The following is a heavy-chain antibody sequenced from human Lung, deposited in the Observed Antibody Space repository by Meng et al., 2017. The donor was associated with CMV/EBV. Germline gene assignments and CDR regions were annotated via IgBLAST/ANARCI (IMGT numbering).Heavy chain of an antibody. V-gene: IGHV1-2*02. CDR3: ARGTGGGGDALDI. D-gene: IGHD1-1*01. J-gene: IGHJ3*02. Sequence: ASXXVSXKASGYRFTAYYLHWVRQAPGQGLEWMGWINPNTGGTNYPQKFQGRVTMTRDTSISTAYMELSRLTSDDRAVYYCARGTGGGGDALDIWGQGKLVTVSS. CDR2: INPNTGGT. CDR1: GYRFTAYY.